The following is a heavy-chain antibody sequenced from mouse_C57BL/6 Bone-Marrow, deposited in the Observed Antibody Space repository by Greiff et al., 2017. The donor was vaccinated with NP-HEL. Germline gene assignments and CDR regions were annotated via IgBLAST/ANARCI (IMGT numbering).Heavy chain of an antibody. CDR2: INPSSGYT. CDR3: ARSGHSPTIYDGYYPFAY. D-gene: IGHD2-3*01. CDR1: GYTFTSYT. V-gene: IGHV1-4*01. Sequence: QVQLQQSGAELARPGASVKMSCKASGYTFTSYTMHWVKQRPGQGLEWIGYINPSSGYTKYNQKFKDKATLTADKSSSTAYMQLSSLTSEDSAVYYCARSGHSPTIYDGYYPFAYWGQGTLVTVSA. J-gene: IGHJ3*01.